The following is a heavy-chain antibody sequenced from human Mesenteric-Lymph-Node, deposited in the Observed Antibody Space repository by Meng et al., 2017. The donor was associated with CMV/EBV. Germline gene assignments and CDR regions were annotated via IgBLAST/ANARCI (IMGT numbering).Heavy chain of an antibody. J-gene: IGHJ4*02. CDR2: ISSSSSYI. D-gene: IGHD6-19*01. V-gene: IGHV3-21*01. CDR3: ARDSPLIAVAGMGY. Sequence: AGSLRLSCAASGFTFSSYSMNWVRQAPGKGLEWVSSISSSSSYIYYADSVKGRFTISRDNAKNSLYLQMNSLRAEDTAVYYCARDSPLIAVAGMGYWGQGTLVTVSS. CDR1: GFTFSSYS.